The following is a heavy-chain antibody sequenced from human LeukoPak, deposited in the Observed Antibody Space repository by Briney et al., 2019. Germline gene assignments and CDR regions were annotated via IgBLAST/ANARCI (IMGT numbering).Heavy chain of an antibody. J-gene: IGHJ6*03. CDR1: GFTFSSYS. CDR3: ARSTYYNFWSGSYDYYYYMDV. CDR2: INTDGSST. Sequence: QTGGSLRLSCAASGFTFSSYSMNWVRQAPGKGLVWVSRINTDGSSTSYADSVKGRFTISRDNAKNTLYLQMNSLRAEDTAVYYCARSTYYNFWSGSYDYYYYMDVWGQGTTVTVSS. V-gene: IGHV3-74*01. D-gene: IGHD3-3*01.